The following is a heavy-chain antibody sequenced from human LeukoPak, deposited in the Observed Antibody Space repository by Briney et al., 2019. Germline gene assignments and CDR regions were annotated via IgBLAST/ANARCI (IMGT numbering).Heavy chain of an antibody. D-gene: IGHD2-21*02. V-gene: IGHV4-31*03. CDR2: ISYSGST. Sequence: SQTLSLTCTVSGVSITKDGYSWTWIRQPPGKGLEWIGDISYSGSTKYKPSLKRRLTISGDVSKNQFSLKLTSVTAADTAVYYRARDVVLTSSPDAFDIWGQGRWSPSPQ. CDR3: ARDVVLTSSPDAFDI. J-gene: IGHJ3*02. CDR1: GVSITKDGYS.